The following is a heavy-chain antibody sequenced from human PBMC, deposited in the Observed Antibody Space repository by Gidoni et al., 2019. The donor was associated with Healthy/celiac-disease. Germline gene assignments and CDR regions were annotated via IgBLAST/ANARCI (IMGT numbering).Heavy chain of an antibody. CDR2: IYTSGST. CDR1: GGSISSGSYY. V-gene: IGHV4-61*02. D-gene: IGHD2-15*01. CDR3: ARVSFTHYFDY. J-gene: IGHJ4*02. Sequence: QVQLQESGPGLVKPSQTLSLTCTVSGGSISSGSYYWSWIRQPAGKGLEWIGRIYTSGSTNYNPSRKSRVTISVDTSKNQFSLKLSSVTAADTAVYYCARVSFTHYFDYWGQGTLVTVSS.